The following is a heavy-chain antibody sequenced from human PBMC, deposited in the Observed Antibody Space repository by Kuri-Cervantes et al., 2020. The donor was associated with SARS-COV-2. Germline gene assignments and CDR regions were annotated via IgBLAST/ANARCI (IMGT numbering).Heavy chain of an antibody. CDR1: GGSISSYY. Sequence: SETLSLTCTVSGGSISSYYWSWIRQPPGKGLEWIGYIYYSGSTYYNPSLKSRVTISVDTSKNQFSLKLSSVTAADTAVYYCATHYDFWSAFDYWGQGTLVTVSS. CDR2: IYYSGST. V-gene: IGHV4-59*04. D-gene: IGHD3-3*01. CDR3: ATHYDFWSAFDY. J-gene: IGHJ4*02.